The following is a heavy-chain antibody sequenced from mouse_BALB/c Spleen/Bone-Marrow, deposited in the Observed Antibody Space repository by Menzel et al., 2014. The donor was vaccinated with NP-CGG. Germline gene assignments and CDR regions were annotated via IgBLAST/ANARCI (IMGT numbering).Heavy chain of an antibody. Sequence: EVKVVESGGGLVKPGGSLKLSCAASGFTFGSYAMSWVRQTPEKRLEWVASISSGGSTYYPDSVKGRFTISRDNARNILYLQMSSLRSEDTAMYYRARDGSSYYAMDYWGQGTSVTVSS. CDR1: GFTFGSYA. D-gene: IGHD1-1*01. CDR2: ISSGGST. J-gene: IGHJ4*01. CDR3: ARDGSSYYAMDY. V-gene: IGHV5-6-5*01.